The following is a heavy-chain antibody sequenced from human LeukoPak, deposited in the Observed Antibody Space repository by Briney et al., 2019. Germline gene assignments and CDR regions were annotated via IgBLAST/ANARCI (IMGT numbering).Heavy chain of an antibody. CDR1: GFTFSSYA. D-gene: IGHD3-22*01. V-gene: IGHV3-30-3*01. J-gene: IGHJ6*02. Sequence: GGSLRLSCAASGFTFSSYAMHWVRQAPGKGLEWVAVISYDGSNKYYADSVKGRFTISRDNSKNTLYLQMNSLRAEDTAVYYCARDRYYDSSGYYKLYYYYGMDVWGQGTTVTASS. CDR3: ARDRYYDSSGYYKLYYYYGMDV. CDR2: ISYDGSNK.